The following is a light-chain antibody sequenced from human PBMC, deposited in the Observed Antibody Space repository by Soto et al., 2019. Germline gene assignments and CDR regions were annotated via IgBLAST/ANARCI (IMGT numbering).Light chain of an antibody. V-gene: IGKV1-5*01. CDR1: QSISEW. CDR3: KQYNNMWT. CDR2: HAS. Sequence: DLQMSQSRSTLSASVGDRVTITCRASQSISEWLAWYQQKPGRAPKLLIYHASRLGTGVQSRFSGSGSGTESTLTITSLQPDDFGTYYCKQYNNMWTCGQGTKVDIK. J-gene: IGKJ1*01.